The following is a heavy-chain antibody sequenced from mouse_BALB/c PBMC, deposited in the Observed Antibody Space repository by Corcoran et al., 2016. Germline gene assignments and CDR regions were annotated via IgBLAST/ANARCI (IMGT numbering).Heavy chain of an antibody. J-gene: IGHJ1*01. D-gene: IGHD2-4*01. V-gene: IGHV1S135*01. CDR1: GYSFTSYY. Sequence: EIQLQQSGPELMKPGASVKISCKASGYSFTSYYMHWVKQSHGKSLEWIGYIDLFNGGTSYNQKFKGKATLTVDKSSSTAYMHLSSLTSEDSAVYYCARWGLRGNFDVWGAGTTVTVSS. CDR2: IDLFNGGT. CDR3: ARWGLRGNFDV.